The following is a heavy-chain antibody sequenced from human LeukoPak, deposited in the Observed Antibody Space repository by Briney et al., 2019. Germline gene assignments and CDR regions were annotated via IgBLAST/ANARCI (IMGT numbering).Heavy chain of an antibody. CDR2: IIPIFGTA. V-gene: IGHV1-69*06. Sequence: SVKVSFKASGGTFSSYAISWVRQAPGQGREWMGGIIPIFGTANYAQKFQGRVTITADKSTSTAYMELSSLRSEDTAVYYCARVHYDSSPGYFDLWGRGTLVTVSS. J-gene: IGHJ2*01. CDR3: ARVHYDSSPGYFDL. D-gene: IGHD3-22*01. CDR1: GGTFSSYA.